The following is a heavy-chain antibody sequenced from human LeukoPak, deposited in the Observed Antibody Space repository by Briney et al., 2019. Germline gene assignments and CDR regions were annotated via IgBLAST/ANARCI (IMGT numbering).Heavy chain of an antibody. CDR1: GYTFTSYD. Sequence: ASVKVSCKASGYTFTSYDINWVGQATGQGLEWMGWMNPNSGNTGYAQKFQGRVTMTRNTSISTAYMELSSLRSEDTAVYYCARGPRIVGATTSYYFDYWGQGTLVTVSS. V-gene: IGHV1-8*01. D-gene: IGHD1-26*01. CDR3: ARGPRIVGATTSYYFDY. CDR2: MNPNSGNT. J-gene: IGHJ4*02.